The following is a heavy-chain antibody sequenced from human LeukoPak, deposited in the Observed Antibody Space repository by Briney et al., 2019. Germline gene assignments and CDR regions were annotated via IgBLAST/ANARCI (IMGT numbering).Heavy chain of an antibody. CDR1: GYTFTSYW. CDR2: INPDGGST. CDR3: ARAPRNSSTMLDF. Sequence: ASAKVSCKASGYTFTSYWIQWVRQDPGQGLEWMGLINPDGGSTAYAHRFQGRVIMTRDTSTSTAYMDLSSLRSEDTAVYHCARAPRNSSTMLDFWGQGTLVTISS. V-gene: IGHV1-46*01. J-gene: IGHJ4*02. D-gene: IGHD6-13*01.